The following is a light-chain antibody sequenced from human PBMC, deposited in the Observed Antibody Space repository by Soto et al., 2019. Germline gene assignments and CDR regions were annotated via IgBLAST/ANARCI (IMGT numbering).Light chain of an antibody. Sequence: EIVLTQSPGTLSLSPGERATLSCRASQSVSSSYLAWYQQKPGQAHRLLIYGASSRATGIPDRFSGSGSGTDFTLTISRLEPEDFAVDYCQQYGSLPFTFGPGTKVDIK. CDR3: QQYGSLPFT. V-gene: IGKV3-20*01. CDR2: GAS. CDR1: QSVSSSY. J-gene: IGKJ3*01.